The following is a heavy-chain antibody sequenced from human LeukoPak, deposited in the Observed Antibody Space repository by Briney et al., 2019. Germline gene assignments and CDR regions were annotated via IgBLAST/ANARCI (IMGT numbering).Heavy chain of an antibody. CDR1: GYSISSGYY. Sequence: SETLSLTCTVSGYSISSGYYWGWIRQPPGKGLEWIGSIYHSGSTYYNPSLKSRVTISVDTSKNQFSLKLSSVTAADTAVYYCAITQGFYDFWSGYYGYWGQGTLVTVSS. CDR3: AITQGFYDFWSGYYGY. V-gene: IGHV4-38-2*02. J-gene: IGHJ4*02. D-gene: IGHD3-3*01. CDR2: IYHSGST.